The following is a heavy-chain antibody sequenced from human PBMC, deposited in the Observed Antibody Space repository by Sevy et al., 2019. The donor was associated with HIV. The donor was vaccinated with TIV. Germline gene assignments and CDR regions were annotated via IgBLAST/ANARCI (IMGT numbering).Heavy chain of an antibody. Sequence: GGSLRLSCAASGFTFSSYAMHWVRQAPGKGLEWVAAISYDGSNKYYADSVKGRFTISRDNSKNTLYLQMNSLRAEDTAVYYCARDKEIAAANIDYYYGMDVWGQGTTVTVSS. CDR2: ISYDGSNK. CDR3: ARDKEIAAANIDYYYGMDV. V-gene: IGHV3-30-3*01. CDR1: GFTFSSYA. J-gene: IGHJ6*02. D-gene: IGHD6-13*01.